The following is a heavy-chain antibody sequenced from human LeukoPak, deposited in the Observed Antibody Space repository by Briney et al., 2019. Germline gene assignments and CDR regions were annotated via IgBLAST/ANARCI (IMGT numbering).Heavy chain of an antibody. J-gene: IGHJ6*03. V-gene: IGHV1-2*02. D-gene: IGHD3-10*01. CDR3: VRGPDGSGTFNSIYYNFNMDV. Sequence: ASVKVSCKASGYMFIAYYLHWVRQAPGQGPEWMGYINPNSAGTDYAQKFKGRVTMTRDTSITTAYMELSRLTSDDTAVYYCVRGPDGSGTFNSIYYNFNMDVWGQGTTVTVSS. CDR1: GYMFIAYY. CDR2: INPNSAGT.